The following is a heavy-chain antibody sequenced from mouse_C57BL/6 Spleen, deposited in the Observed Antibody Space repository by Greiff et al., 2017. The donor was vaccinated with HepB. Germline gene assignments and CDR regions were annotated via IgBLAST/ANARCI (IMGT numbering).Heavy chain of an antibody. V-gene: IGHV1-69*01. CDR3: ARRHGAMDY. Sequence: QVQLQQPGAELVMPGASVKLSCKASGYTFTSYWMHWVKQRPGQGLEWIGEIDPSDSYTNYNQKCKGKSTLTVDKSSSTAYMQLSSLTYEDSAVYYCARRHGAMDYWGQGTSVTVSS. J-gene: IGHJ4*01. CDR1: GYTFTSYW. CDR2: IDPSDSYT.